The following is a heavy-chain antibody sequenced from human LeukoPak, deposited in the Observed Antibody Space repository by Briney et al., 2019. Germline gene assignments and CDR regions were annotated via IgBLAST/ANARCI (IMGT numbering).Heavy chain of an antibody. D-gene: IGHD1-14*01. J-gene: IGHJ4*02. V-gene: IGHV3-23*01. CDR3: AKSGNPVAPFDY. CDR2: ISGSGGST. Sequence: GGSLRLSCTASGFTFSSYAMSWVRQAPGQGLEWVSAISGSGGSTYYANSVKGRFTISRDNSKNTLYLQMNSLRAEDTAVYYCAKSGNPVAPFDYWGQGTLVTVSS. CDR1: GFTFSSYA.